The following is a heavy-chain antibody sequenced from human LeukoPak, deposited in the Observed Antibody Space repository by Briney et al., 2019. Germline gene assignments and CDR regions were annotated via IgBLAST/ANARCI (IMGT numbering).Heavy chain of an antibody. CDR3: ATHRYYYDTSSHYVHSFDN. V-gene: IGHV4-59*08. Sequence: SETLSLTCTVSGGSISSYYWSWIRQPPGKGLEWIGYIYYSGSTNYNPSLKSRVTISLDTSKSQFSLQLSSVTAADTAVYYCATHRYYYDTSSHYVHSFDNWGQGTLVTVSS. CDR1: GGSISSYY. D-gene: IGHD3-22*01. CDR2: IYYSGST. J-gene: IGHJ4*02.